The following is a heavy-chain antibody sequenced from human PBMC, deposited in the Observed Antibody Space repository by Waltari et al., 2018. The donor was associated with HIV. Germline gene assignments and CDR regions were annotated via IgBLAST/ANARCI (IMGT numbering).Heavy chain of an antibody. V-gene: IGHV4-34*01. Sequence: QVQLHQWGAGLLKPSETLSLTCAVYHESFNNYFWNWLRQSPGKGLGWIAEIRHGRGTNYNPSLKSRVTLSIDMSKTQFSLNLTSVTAADTAVYYCARGSLRGTTVAGTNFGHWGQGNLVTVSS. J-gene: IGHJ4*02. CDR2: IRHGRGT. CDR1: HESFNNYF. CDR3: ARGSLRGTTVAGTNFGH. D-gene: IGHD6-19*01.